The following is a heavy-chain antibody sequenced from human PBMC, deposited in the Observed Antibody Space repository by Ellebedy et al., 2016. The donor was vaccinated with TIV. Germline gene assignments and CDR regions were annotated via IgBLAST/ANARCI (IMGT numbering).Heavy chain of an antibody. CDR1: GFTFSNFG. CDR3: AKDGHRTDV. CDR2: IRYDGSNK. J-gene: IGHJ6*02. V-gene: IGHV3-30*02. Sequence: GESLKISCAASGFTFSNFGMHWVRQAPGKGLEWVAFIRYDGSNKYYADSVKGRFTISRDNSKNTLYLQMNSLRAEDTAMYYCAKDGHRTDVWGQGTTVTVSS.